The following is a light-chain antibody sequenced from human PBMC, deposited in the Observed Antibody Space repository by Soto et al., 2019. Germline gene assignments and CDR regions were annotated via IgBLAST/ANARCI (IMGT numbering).Light chain of an antibody. CDR2: GAS. J-gene: IGKJ4*01. Sequence: EIVLTQSPGTLSLSPGERATLSCRASQSVSSSYLAWYQHKPGQAPRLLIYGASSRTTGIPDRFSGSGSGTDVPLTISRLEPEDFAVYYFQQYGSSPPLSFGGGTKVEIK. V-gene: IGKV3-20*01. CDR1: QSVSSSY. CDR3: QQYGSSPPLS.